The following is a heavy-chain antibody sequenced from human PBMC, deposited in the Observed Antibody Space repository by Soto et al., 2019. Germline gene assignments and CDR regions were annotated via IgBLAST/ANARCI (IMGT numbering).Heavy chain of an antibody. Sequence: PSETLSLTCTVSGGSISSYYWSWIRQPPGKGLEWIGYIYYSGSTNYNPSLKSRVTISVDTSKNQFSLKLSSVTAADTAVYYCARDLRGDFWSGKNYYYYYMDVWGKGTTVTVSS. CDR1: GGSISSYY. CDR2: IYYSGST. CDR3: ARDLRGDFWSGKNYYYYYMDV. V-gene: IGHV4-59*01. D-gene: IGHD3-3*01. J-gene: IGHJ6*03.